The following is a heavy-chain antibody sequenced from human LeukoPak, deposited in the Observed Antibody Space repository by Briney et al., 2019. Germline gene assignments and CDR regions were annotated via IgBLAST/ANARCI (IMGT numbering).Heavy chain of an antibody. V-gene: IGHV1-46*01. CDR2: INPSGGST. Sequence: ASVKVSCKASGYTFTSYYMHWVRQAPGQGLEWMGIINPSGGSTSYAQKFQGRVTMTRDTSTSTVYMELSSLRSEDTAVCYCATASSSWLFDYWGQGTLVTVSS. CDR1: GYTFTSYY. D-gene: IGHD6-13*01. CDR3: ATASSSWLFDY. J-gene: IGHJ4*02.